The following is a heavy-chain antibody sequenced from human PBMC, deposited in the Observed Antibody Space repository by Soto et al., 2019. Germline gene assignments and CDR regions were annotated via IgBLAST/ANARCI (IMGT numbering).Heavy chain of an antibody. V-gene: IGHV3-21*01. J-gene: IGHJ4*02. CDR3: ARRTVTTYHYFDY. CDR1: VFTFSTYD. CDR2: INRASIYI. Sequence: WWSLRLSCLASVFTFSTYDMNWFRQAPGKGLEWVSSINRASIYIYYADSVRGRFTISRDNAKNSLYLQMDSLRVEDTAVYYCARRTVTTYHYFDYWGQGTLVTVSS. D-gene: IGHD4-17*01.